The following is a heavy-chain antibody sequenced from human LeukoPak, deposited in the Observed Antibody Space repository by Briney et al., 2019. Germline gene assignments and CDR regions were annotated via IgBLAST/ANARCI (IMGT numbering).Heavy chain of an antibody. CDR2: ISAYNGNT. J-gene: IGHJ4*02. V-gene: IGHV1-18*01. D-gene: IGHD2-15*01. CDR1: GYTFTSYG. Sequence: ASVKVSCKASGYTFTSYGISWVRQAPGQGLELMGWISAYNGNTNYAQKLQGRVTMTTDTSTSTAYMELRSLRSDDTAVYYCAIGGYCSGGSCYAWSPFYFDYWGQGTLVTVSS. CDR3: AIGGYCSGGSCYAWSPFYFDY.